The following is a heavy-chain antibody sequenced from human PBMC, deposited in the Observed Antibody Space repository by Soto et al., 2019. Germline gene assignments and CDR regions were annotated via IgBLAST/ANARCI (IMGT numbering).Heavy chain of an antibody. CDR1: GFIFTTSD. CDR3: AKGGGGDHGY. CDR2: ITITGDTT. J-gene: IGHJ4*02. Sequence: EVQLVESEGGLVQPGGSLRLSCEASGFIFTTSDMSWVRQAPGKGLEWISSITITGDTTHYADSVKGRFTISRDNSRNPVYLQQNSLLLPSTPLYYFAKGGGGDHGYWGQGTLVAVSS. V-gene: IGHV3-23*04. D-gene: IGHD2-21*02.